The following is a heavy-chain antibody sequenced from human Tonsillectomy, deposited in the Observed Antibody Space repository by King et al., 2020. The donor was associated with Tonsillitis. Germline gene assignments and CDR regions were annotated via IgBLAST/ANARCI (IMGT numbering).Heavy chain of an antibody. Sequence: VQLVETGGGLIQPGGSLRLSCAASGFTVSSNYMSWVRQAPGKGLEWVSVMYSGGSTYYADSVKGRFTISRDNSKNTLYLQMNSLRAEDTAVYYCARDQPDVYGAGIYYWGQGTLVTVSS. CDR1: GFTVSSNY. CDR2: MYSGGST. V-gene: IGHV3-53*02. CDR3: ARDQPDVYGAGIYY. J-gene: IGHJ4*02. D-gene: IGHD1-14*01.